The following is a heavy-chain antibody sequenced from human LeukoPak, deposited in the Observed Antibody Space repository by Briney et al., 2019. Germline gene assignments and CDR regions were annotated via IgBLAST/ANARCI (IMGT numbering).Heavy chain of an antibody. D-gene: IGHD6-19*01. J-gene: IGHJ4*02. Sequence: ASVTVSCNPSGHTFTSYAMHWVRHAPGQRLEWMGWINAGNGNTKYSQKFQGRVTITRDTSASTAYMELSSLRSEDTAVYYCARDKVDSSGSLDYWGQGTLVTVSS. CDR2: INAGNGNT. V-gene: IGHV1-3*01. CDR1: GHTFTSYA. CDR3: ARDKVDSSGSLDY.